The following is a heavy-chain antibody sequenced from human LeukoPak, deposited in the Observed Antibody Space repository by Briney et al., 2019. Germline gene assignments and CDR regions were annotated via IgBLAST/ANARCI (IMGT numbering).Heavy chain of an antibody. V-gene: IGHV5-51*01. J-gene: IGHJ6*02. D-gene: IGHD5-12*01. CDR3: ARLLHSGYDSPDYYYGMDV. CDR1: GYSFTSYW. Sequence: GESLKISCKGSGYSFTSYWIGWVRQMPGKGLEWMGIIYPGDSDTRYGPSFQGQVTISADKSISTAYLQWSSLKASDTAMYYCARLLHSGYDSPDYYYGMDVWGQGTTVTVSS. CDR2: IYPGDSDT.